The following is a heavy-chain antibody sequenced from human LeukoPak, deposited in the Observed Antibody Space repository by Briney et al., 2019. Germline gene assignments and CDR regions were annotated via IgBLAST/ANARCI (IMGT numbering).Heavy chain of an antibody. J-gene: IGHJ4*02. Sequence: PGGSLRLSCAASGFTFSSNAMSWVGQAPGKGLEWVSGINYSGGSTYYADSVKARFTISRDNSKDTLYLQMNNLRAEDTAVYYCSRLIIARTPYYFDFWGQGTLVTVSS. CDR3: SRLIIARTPYYFDF. CDR1: GFTFSSNA. D-gene: IGHD2/OR15-2a*01. V-gene: IGHV3-23*01. CDR2: INYSGGST.